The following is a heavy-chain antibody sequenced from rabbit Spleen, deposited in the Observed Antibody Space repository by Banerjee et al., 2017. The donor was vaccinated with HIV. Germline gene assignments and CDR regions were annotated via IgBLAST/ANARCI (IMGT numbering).Heavy chain of an antibody. D-gene: IGHD2-1*01. CDR2: IDAVFGTT. Sequence: QEQLVESGGGLVQPGGSLKLSCKASGFDFSNYGVSWVRQAPGKGLEWIGYIDAVFGTTYYASWVNGRFTISRHNAQNTLYLQLNSLTAADTATYFCVRDRANIGGDYGPYYFDLWGPGTLVTVS. J-gene: IGHJ4*01. V-gene: IGHV1S47*01. CDR3: VRDRANIGGDYGPYYFDL. CDR1: GFDFSNYG.